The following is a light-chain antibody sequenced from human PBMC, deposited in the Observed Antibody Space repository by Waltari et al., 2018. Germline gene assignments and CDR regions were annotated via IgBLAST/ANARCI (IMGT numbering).Light chain of an antibody. CDR2: WAS. J-gene: IGKJ1*01. V-gene: IGKV4-1*01. CDR1: QSLLYSSNGQNY. Sequence: DIVMTQSPDSLAMSLGERATINCKSSQSLLYSSNGQNYLAWFQQKPGQPPKLLIYWASNRESGVPVRFSGSGSETDFTLTISSLQAEDVAIYYCQQFHSYPRTFGQGTKVEIK. CDR3: QQFHSYPRT.